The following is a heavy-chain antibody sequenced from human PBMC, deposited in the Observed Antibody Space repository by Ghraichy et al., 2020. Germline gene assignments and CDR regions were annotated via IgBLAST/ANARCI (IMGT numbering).Heavy chain of an antibody. V-gene: IGHV3-23*01. Sequence: GGSLRLSCGASGFSFSSYAMTWARQAPGKGLEYVSSISEGDGITYYSDSVKGRFTISRDNSKNTLYLQLNSLRAEDMAVYYCAKGGLGRRPGLDYWGQGTLVTVSS. J-gene: IGHJ4*02. CDR1: GFSFSSYA. CDR3: AKGGLGRRPGLDY. CDR2: ISEGDGIT.